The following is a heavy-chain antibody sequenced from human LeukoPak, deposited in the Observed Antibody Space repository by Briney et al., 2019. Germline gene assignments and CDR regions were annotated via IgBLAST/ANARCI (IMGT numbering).Heavy chain of an antibody. CDR2: IYYSGST. V-gene: IGHV4-31*11. CDR1: GGPFSGYY. J-gene: IGHJ4*02. D-gene: IGHD3-22*01. CDR3: ARVRIRYYDSSGYYFGFDY. Sequence: SETLSLTCAVSGGPFSGYYLNWIRQPPGKGLEWVGYIYYSGSTYYNPSLKSRVTISVDTSKNQFSLKLSSVTAADTAVYYCARVRIRYYDSSGYYFGFDYWGQGTLVTVSS.